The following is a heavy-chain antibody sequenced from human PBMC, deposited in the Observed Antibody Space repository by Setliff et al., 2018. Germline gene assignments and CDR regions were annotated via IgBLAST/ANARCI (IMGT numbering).Heavy chain of an antibody. V-gene: IGHV3-21*01. J-gene: IGHJ6*03. CDR2: ISSSSSYI. D-gene: IGHD3-3*01. CDR3: ARESSITIFGVPYYYYYMDG. Sequence: GGSLRLSCAASGFTFSSYSMNWVRQAPGKGLEWVSSISSSSSYIYYADSVKGRFTISRDNAKNSLYLQMNSLRAEGTAVYYCARESSITIFGVPYYYYYMDGWGKGTTVTVSS. CDR1: GFTFSSYS.